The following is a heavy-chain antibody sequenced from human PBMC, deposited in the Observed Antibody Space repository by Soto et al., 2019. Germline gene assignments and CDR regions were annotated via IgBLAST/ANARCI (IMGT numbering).Heavy chain of an antibody. D-gene: IGHD5-12*01. V-gene: IGHV1-18*01. CDR2: ISAYNGNT. J-gene: IGHJ6*03. CDR3: ARVNSGYDRRAYYYYYYYMDV. Sequence: ASVKVSCKASGYTFTSYGISWVRQAPGQGLEWMGWISAYNGNTNYAQKLQGRVTMTTNTSTSTAYMELRSLRSDDTAVYYCARVNSGYDRRAYYYYYYYMDVWGKGTTVTVSS. CDR1: GYTFTSYG.